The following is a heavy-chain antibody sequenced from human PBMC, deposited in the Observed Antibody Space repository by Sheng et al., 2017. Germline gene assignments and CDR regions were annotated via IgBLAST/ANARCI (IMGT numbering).Heavy chain of an antibody. J-gene: IGHJ6*03. CDR1: GFTFNTYT. CDR2: ITSTGSHI. Sequence: DVQLVESGGGLVKPGESLRLSCAASGFTFNTYTMNWVRQAPGKGLEWVSSITSTGSHIYYADSLKGRFTISRDNAENSLYLQMNSLRAEDTAVYYCARDPRAVTHHFYYMDVWGKGTTVTVSS. CDR3: ARDPRAVTHHFYYMDV. V-gene: IGHV3-21*01. D-gene: IGHD4-17*01.